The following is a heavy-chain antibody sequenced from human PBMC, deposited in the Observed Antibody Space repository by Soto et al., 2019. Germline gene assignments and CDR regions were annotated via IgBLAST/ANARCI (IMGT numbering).Heavy chain of an antibody. CDR3: AKADWDGVPRPYYYGMDV. V-gene: IGHV3-23*01. Sequence: PGGSLRLSCAASGFTFSSYAMSWVRQAPGKGLEWVSAISGSGGSTYYADSVKGRFTISRDNSKNTLYLQMNSLRAEDTAVYYCAKADWDGVPRPYYYGMDVWGQGTTVTVSS. CDR1: GFTFSSYA. D-gene: IGHD3-3*01. CDR2: ISGSGGST. J-gene: IGHJ6*02.